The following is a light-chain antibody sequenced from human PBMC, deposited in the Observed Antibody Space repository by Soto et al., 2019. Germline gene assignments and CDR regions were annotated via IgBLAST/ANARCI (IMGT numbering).Light chain of an antibody. V-gene: IGKV1-39*01. J-gene: IGKJ1*01. CDR1: QSISSW. CDR2: AAS. CDR3: QQSYSNTWT. Sequence: DIQMTQSPSTLSASLGDRVTITCRASQSISSWLAWYQQKPGKAPKLLIYAASSLQSGVPSRFSGSGSETQFTLTISSLQPEDFATYSCQQSYSNTWTFGQGTKVDI.